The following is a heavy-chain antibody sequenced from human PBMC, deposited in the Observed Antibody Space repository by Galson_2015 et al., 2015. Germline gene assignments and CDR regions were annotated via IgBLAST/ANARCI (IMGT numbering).Heavy chain of an antibody. D-gene: IGHD6-6*01. CDR1: GFTFSSYG. CDR3: AKEGQPFGGGAPRLDY. J-gene: IGHJ4*02. V-gene: IGHV3-30*18. Sequence: SLRLSCAASGFTFSSYGMHWVRQAPGKGLEWVAVISYDGSNKYYADSVKGRFTISRDNSKNTLYLQMNSLRAEDTAVYYCAKEGQPFGGGAPRLDYWGQGTLVTVSS. CDR2: ISYDGSNK.